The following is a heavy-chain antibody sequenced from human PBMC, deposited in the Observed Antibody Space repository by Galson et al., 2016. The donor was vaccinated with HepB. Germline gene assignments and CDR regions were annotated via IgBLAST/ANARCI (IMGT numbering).Heavy chain of an antibody. J-gene: IGHJ6*02. CDR3: ATMYLYGMDV. V-gene: IGHV1-69*13. D-gene: IGHD2-8*01. CDR2: IIPIFGTA. CDR1: GGTFRSYA. Sequence: SVKVSCKASGGTFRSYAISWVRQAPGQGLEWVGGIIPIFGTANYAQNFQGRVTITADESTSPAYMERSSLRSEDTAVYYCATMYLYGMDVWGQGRRSPSP.